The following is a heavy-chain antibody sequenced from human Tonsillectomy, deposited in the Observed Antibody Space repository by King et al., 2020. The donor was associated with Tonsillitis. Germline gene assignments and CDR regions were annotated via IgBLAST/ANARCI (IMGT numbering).Heavy chain of an antibody. CDR1: GFTFSGDW. CDR3: ARDGASGWDAFDI. J-gene: IGHJ3*02. V-gene: IGHV3-7*03. Sequence: VQLVESGGGLVQPGGSLRLSCAASGFTFSGDWMSWVRQAPGKGLEWLATINQDGDTIYYVDSVKGRFTVSRDNAKSSLYLQMGSLRVEDTAIYYCARDGASGWDAFDIWGQGTMVTVSS. CDR2: INQDGDTI. D-gene: IGHD6-19*01.